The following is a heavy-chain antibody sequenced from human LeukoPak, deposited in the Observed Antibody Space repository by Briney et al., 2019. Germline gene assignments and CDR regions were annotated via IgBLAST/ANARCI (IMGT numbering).Heavy chain of an antibody. V-gene: IGHV4-59*08. CDR1: GGSISSYY. CDR2: IYYSGST. CDR3: ARQWIQLWVFDY. J-gene: IGHJ4*02. D-gene: IGHD5-18*01. Sequence: KPSETLSLTCTVSGGSISSYYWSWIRQPPGKGLEWIGYIYYSGSTNYNPSLKGRVTISVDTSKNQFSLKLSSVTAADTAVYYCARQWIQLWVFDYWGQGTLVTVSS.